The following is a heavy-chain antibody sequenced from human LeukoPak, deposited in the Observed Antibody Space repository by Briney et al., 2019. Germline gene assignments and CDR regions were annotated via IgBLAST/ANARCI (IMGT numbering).Heavy chain of an antibody. D-gene: IGHD2-15*01. CDR3: ARGRLGYCSGGSCLDY. CDR2: ISAYNGNT. CDR1: GYTFTSYG. V-gene: IGHV1-18*01. Sequence: ASVKVSCKVSGYTFTSYGISWVRQAPGQGLEWMGWISAYNGNTNYAQKLQGRVTMTTDTSTSTAYMELRSLRSDDTAVYYCARGRLGYCSGGSCLDYWGQGTLVTVST. J-gene: IGHJ4*02.